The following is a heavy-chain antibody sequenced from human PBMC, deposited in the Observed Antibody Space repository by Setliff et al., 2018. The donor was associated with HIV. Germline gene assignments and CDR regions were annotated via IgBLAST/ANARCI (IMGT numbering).Heavy chain of an antibody. J-gene: IGHJ5*02. V-gene: IGHV4-4*09. CDR2: IFSSGNT. CDR1: GGSISSYC. CDR3: ARRIDNSGTFPDKNWFDT. Sequence: SETLSLTCTVSGGSISSYCWNWIRQSPGGGLEWIGFIFSSGNTKYNPSLQSRVTMSIDTSKNQFSLKLTSVTAADTAVYYCARRIDNSGTFPDKNWFDTWGQGSLVTVSS. D-gene: IGHD3-10*01.